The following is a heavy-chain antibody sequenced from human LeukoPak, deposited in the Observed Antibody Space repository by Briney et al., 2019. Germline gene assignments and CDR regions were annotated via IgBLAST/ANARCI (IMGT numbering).Heavy chain of an antibody. V-gene: IGHV3-48*04. J-gene: IGHJ4*02. D-gene: IGHD4-17*01. CDR3: ARGRMTTVNY. CDR2: ISSSSSTI. Sequence: GGSLRLSCAASGFTFSSYAMSWVRQAPGKGLEWVSYISSSSSTIYYADSVKGRFTISRDNAKNSLYLQMNSLRAEDTAVYYCARGRMTTVNYWGQGTLVTVSS. CDR1: GFTFSSYA.